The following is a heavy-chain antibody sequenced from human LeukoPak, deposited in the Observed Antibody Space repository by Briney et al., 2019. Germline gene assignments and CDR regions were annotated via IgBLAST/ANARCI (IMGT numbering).Heavy chain of an antibody. D-gene: IGHD3-16*01. Sequence: GGSLRLSCEASGFTFSNYALTWVRQGPVKGLEWVSTISASGSRTYYADSVKGRLTISRDDSKSTLYLQMNDLRAEDTAFYYCVNFRGYDYGDNWGRGTLVTVSS. CDR2: ISASGSRT. CDR3: VNFRGYDYGDN. V-gene: IGHV3-23*01. CDR1: GFTFSNYA. J-gene: IGHJ4*02.